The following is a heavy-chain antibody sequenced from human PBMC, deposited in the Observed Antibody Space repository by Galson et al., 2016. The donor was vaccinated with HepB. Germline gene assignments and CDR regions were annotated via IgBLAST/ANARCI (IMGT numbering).Heavy chain of an antibody. V-gene: IGHV3-30*18. CDR2: ISIDDGRNK. Sequence: SLRLSCAASGFTFSRHGMHWVRQAPGKGLEWVAVISIDDGRNKYYADSVKGRFTISRDNSKNTLYLQMNSLRAEETAVYYFAKPRRDFYYYYGMDLWGQGTTVTVSS. CDR3: AKPRRDFYYYYGMDL. J-gene: IGHJ6*02. CDR1: GFTFSRHG. D-gene: IGHD2/OR15-2a*01.